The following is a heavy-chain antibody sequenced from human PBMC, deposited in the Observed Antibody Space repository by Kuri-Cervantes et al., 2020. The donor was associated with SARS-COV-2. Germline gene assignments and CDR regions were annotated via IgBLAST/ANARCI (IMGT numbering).Heavy chain of an antibody. CDR1: GGCISSHY. Sequence: GSLRLSCTVSGGCISSHYWSWIRQPPGKGLEWIGYIYYSGSTNYNPSLKSRVTISVDTSKNQFSLKLSSVTAADTAVYYCARDSSGYYYYGMDVWGQGITVTVSS. V-gene: IGHV4-59*11. J-gene: IGHJ6*02. CDR3: ARDSSGYYYYGMDV. D-gene: IGHD3-3*01. CDR2: IYYSGST.